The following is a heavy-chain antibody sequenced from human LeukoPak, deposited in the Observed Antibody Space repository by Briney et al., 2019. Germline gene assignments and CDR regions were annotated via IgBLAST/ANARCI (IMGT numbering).Heavy chain of an antibody. V-gene: IGHV4-34*01. CDR2: INHSGST. CDR3: ARAKGRARNWFDP. CDR1: GGSFSGYY. J-gene: IGHJ5*02. D-gene: IGHD4/OR15-4a*01. Sequence: SETLFLTCAVYGGSFSGYYWSWIRQPPGKGLEWIGEINHSGSTNYNPSLKSRVTISVDTSKNQFSLKLSSVTAADTAVYYCARAKGRARNWFDPWGQGTLVTVSS.